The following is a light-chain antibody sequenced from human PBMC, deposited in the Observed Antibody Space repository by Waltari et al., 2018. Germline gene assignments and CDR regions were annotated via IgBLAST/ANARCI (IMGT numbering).Light chain of an antibody. J-gene: IGLJ3*02. CDR2: EVN. CDR1: RTDVGSYSR. Sequence: QSALTQPPSVSGSPGQSVTISCTGTRTDVGSYSRVSWYQQPPGSAPKVIIYEVNKRPAGVPDRFSGSKSGNPASLTISGLQPEDEADYYCSSYTSSTTLVFGGGTSLTVL. CDR3: SSYTSSTTLV. V-gene: IGLV2-18*02.